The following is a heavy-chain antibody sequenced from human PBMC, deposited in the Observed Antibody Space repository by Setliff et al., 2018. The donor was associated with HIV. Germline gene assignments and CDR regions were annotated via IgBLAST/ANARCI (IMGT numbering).Heavy chain of an antibody. CDR3: ARFSNTLNWFDP. Sequence: SETLSLTCTVSGGSTRTSGYYWGWIRQPPGKGREWIGYIYYSGSTYYNPSLKSRVTISVDTSKNQFSLKLNSVTAADTAVYYCARFSNTLNWFDPWGQGTLVTAPQ. CDR1: GGSTRTSGYY. CDR2: IYYSGST. J-gene: IGHJ5*02. D-gene: IGHD4-4*01. V-gene: IGHV4-39*07.